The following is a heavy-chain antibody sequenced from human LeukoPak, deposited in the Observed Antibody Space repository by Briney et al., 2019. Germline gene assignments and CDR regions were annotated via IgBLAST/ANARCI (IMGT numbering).Heavy chain of an antibody. CDR3: ARAEGGYSYGHYYYYGMDV. D-gene: IGHD5-18*01. J-gene: IGHJ6*04. CDR1: GGSISSYY. V-gene: IGHV4-59*01. Sequence: SETLSLTCTVSGGSISSYYWSWIRQPPGKGLEWIGYIYYSGSTNHNPSLKSRVTISVDTSKNKFSLKLSSVTAADTAVYYCARAEGGYSYGHYYYYGMDVWGKGTTVTVSS. CDR2: IYYSGST.